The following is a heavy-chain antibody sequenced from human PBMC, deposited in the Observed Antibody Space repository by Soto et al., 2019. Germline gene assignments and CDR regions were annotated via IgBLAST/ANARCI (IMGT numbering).Heavy chain of an antibody. Sequence: EVQLVESGGGLVQPGRSLRLSCAASGFTFDDYPMHWVRHAAGKGLEWVAGLSWNSASIGYADSVKGRFTISRDNARDSLYLQMNSLRAEDTALYSCAQDDAFDFWGPGTQVTVAS. CDR1: GFTFDDYP. J-gene: IGHJ3*01. CDR2: LSWNSASI. CDR3: AQDDAFDF. V-gene: IGHV3-9*01.